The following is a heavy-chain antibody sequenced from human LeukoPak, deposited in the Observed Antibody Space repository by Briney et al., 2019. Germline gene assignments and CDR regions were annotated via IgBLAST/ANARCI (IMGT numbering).Heavy chain of an antibody. J-gene: IGHJ6*03. V-gene: IGHV3-23*01. CDR1: GFTFSSYA. D-gene: IGHD6-6*01. CDR2: ISGSGGST. Sequence: GGSLRLSCAASGFTFSSYAMSWVRQAPGKGLEWVSAISGSGGSTYYADSVKGRFTISRDNSKNTLYLQMNSLRAEDTAVYYCAGYNSWGYYYMDVWGKGTTVTVSS. CDR3: AGYNSWGYYYMDV.